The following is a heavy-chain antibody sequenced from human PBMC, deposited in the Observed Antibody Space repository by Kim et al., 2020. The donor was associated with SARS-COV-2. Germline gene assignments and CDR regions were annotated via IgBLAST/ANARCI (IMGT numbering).Heavy chain of an antibody. CDR3: AKHVKGYFYYAMDV. J-gene: IGHJ6*02. D-gene: IGHD3-16*01. V-gene: IGHV3-23*01. CDR1: VFTFSSNA. CDR2: IGGSGRST. Sequence: GGSLRLSCAASVFTFSSNAMTWVRQAPGKGLEWVSAIGGSGRSTYYADFVKGRFTISRDNSKNTVSLQMNSLRADDTAVYYCAKHVKGYFYYAMDVWGQG.